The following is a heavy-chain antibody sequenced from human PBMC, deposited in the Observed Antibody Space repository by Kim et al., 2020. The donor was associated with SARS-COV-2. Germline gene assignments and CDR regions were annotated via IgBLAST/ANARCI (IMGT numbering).Heavy chain of an antibody. J-gene: IGHJ4*02. CDR3: ASQASSNWAEYYFDY. D-gene: IGHD6-13*01. CDR2: IKKDGSDK. CDR1: GFTFSNYW. V-gene: IGHV3-7*03. Sequence: GGSLRLSCAASGFTFSNYWMSWVRQAPGKGLEWVANIKKDGSDKYYVDSVKGRFTISRDNAKNSLYLQMNSLRAEDTAVYYCASQASSNWAEYYFDYWGEGTLVTVSS.